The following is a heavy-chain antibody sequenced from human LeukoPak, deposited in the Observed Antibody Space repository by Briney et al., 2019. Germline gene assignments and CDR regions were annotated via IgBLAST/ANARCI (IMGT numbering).Heavy chain of an antibody. CDR1: GFTFSGFW. CDR2: INSDGSEG. CDR3: ARSSYSSSSSV. J-gene: IGHJ3*01. D-gene: IGHD6-6*01. Sequence: PGGSLRLSCAVSGFTFSGFWMSWSRQAPGKGLEWVASINSDGSEGYYADVVKGRFTISRDNAKNSLYLQINSLRAEYTAVYYCARSSYSSSSSVWGQGTMVTVSS. V-gene: IGHV3-7*03.